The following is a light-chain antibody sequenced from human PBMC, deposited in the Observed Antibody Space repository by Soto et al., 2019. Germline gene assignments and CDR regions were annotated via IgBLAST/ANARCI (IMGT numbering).Light chain of an antibody. CDR2: DVS. CDR1: SSDVGGYNY. V-gene: IGLV2-14*01. Sequence: QSALTQPASVSGSPGQSITISCTGTSSDVGGYNYVSWYQQHPGKAPKLMIYDVSNRPSGVSNRVSGAKSGNTASLTISGLQAEDEADYYCSSYTSSSTLLYCFGTGTKVTVL. J-gene: IGLJ1*01. CDR3: SSYTSSSTLLYC.